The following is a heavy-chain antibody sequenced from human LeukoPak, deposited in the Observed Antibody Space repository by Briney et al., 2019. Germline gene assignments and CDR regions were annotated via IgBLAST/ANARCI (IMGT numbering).Heavy chain of an antibody. CDR2: ISSSGSTI. CDR3: AKDSLVEATSFIVDDY. Sequence: PGGSLRLSCAASGFTFSSYEMNWVRQAPGKGLEWVSYISSSGSTIYYADSVKGRFTISRDNAKNSLYLQMNSLRAEDTAVYYCAKDSLVEATSFIVDDYWGQGTLVTVSS. J-gene: IGHJ4*02. D-gene: IGHD1-26*01. V-gene: IGHV3-48*03. CDR1: GFTFSSYE.